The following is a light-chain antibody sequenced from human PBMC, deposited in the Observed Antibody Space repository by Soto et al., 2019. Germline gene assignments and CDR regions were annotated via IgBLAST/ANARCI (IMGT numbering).Light chain of an antibody. V-gene: IGLV4-60*02. J-gene: IGLJ3*02. CDR1: SGHSSYI. CDR3: ETWDSIIQV. CDR2: LEGSGGY. Sequence: QLVLTKSCSASAYLGCSVKLTCTLSSGHSSYIIAWHQQQPGKAPRFLMKLEGSGGYSKEIGVPDRFSGSSSGADRYLTISNLQFEDEAEYYCETWDSIIQVFGGGTTLTVL.